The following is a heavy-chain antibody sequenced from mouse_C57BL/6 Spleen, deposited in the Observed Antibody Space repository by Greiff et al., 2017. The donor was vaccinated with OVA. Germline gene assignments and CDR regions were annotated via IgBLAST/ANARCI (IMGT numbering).Heavy chain of an antibody. CDR2: IYPGDGDT. J-gene: IGHJ2*01. V-gene: IGHV1-82*01. Sequence: VQLVESGPELVKPGASVKISCKASGYAFSSSWMNWVKQRPGKGLEWIGRIYPGDGDTNYNGKFKGKATLTADKSSSTAYMQLSSLTSEDSAVYFCARDYSSHFDYWGQGTTLTVSS. D-gene: IGHD2-12*01. CDR3: ARDYSSHFDY. CDR1: GYAFSSSW.